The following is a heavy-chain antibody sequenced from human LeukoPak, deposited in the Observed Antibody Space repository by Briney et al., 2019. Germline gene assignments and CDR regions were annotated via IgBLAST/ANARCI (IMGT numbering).Heavy chain of an antibody. V-gene: IGHV1-69*05. CDR2: IIPIFGTA. CDR3: AREEPEYYDSSGPFDY. CDR1: GGTFSSYA. D-gene: IGHD3-22*01. J-gene: IGHJ4*02. Sequence: SVKVSCKASGGTFSSYAISWVRQAPGQGLEWMGGIIPIFGTANYAQKFQGRVTITTDESTSTAYMELSSLRSEDTAVYYCAREEPEYYDSSGPFDYWGQGTLVTVSS.